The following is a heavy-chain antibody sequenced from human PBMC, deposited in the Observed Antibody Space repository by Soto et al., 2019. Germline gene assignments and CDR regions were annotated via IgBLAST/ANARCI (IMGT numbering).Heavy chain of an antibody. CDR2: IYYSGET. V-gene: IGHV4-59*01. D-gene: IGHD3-10*01. CDR1: GDSISRYY. J-gene: IGHJ6*02. CDR3: ARDQGGEFLKGSGMDV. Sequence: QVQLQESDPGLVKPSETLSLTCTVSGDSISRYYWSWIRLSPGKGLEWIGYIYYSGETNYNPSVKSPVTISVDRTKNQFSLKLSSVTAADTAVYYCARDQGGEFLKGSGMDVWGQGTTVTVSS.